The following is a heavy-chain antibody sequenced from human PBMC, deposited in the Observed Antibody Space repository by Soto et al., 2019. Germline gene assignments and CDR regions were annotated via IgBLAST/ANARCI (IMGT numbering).Heavy chain of an antibody. V-gene: IGHV4-39*01. CDR2: IYYSGST. J-gene: IGHJ4*02. D-gene: IGHD5-12*01. CDR1: GGSISSSSYY. CDR3: ARLIVATMNFDY. Sequence: QLQLQESGPGLVKPSETLSLTCTVSGGSISSSSYYWGWIRQPPGKGLEWIGSIYYSGSTYYNPSRKSRVTISVDTSKNQFSLKLSSVTAADTAVYYCARLIVATMNFDYWGQGTLVTVSS.